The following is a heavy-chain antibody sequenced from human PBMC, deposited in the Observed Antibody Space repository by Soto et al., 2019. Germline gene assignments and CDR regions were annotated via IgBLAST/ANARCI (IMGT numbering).Heavy chain of an antibody. J-gene: IGHJ5*02. Sequence: ASVKVSCKASGYTFTSYGISWVRQAPGQGLEWMGWISAYNGNTNYAQKLQGRVTMTTDTSTSTAYMELRCLRSDDTAVYYCARAYSSSPDKPNWFDPWGQGTLVTVSS. CDR1: GYTFTSYG. CDR2: ISAYNGNT. D-gene: IGHD6-6*01. CDR3: ARAYSSSPDKPNWFDP. V-gene: IGHV1-18*01.